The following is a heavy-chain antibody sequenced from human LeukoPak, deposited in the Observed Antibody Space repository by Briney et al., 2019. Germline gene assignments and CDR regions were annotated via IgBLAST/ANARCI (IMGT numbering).Heavy chain of an antibody. CDR2: IIPIFGTA. D-gene: IGHD5-18*01. CDR1: GGTFSSYA. Sequence: GASVKVSCKASGGTFSSYAISWVRQAPGQGLEWMGGIIPIFGTANYAQKFQGRVTITADKSTSTAYMELSSLRSEDTAVYYCARFGDTAMGFIDYWGQGTLVTVSS. J-gene: IGHJ4*02. V-gene: IGHV1-69*06. CDR3: ARFGDTAMGFIDY.